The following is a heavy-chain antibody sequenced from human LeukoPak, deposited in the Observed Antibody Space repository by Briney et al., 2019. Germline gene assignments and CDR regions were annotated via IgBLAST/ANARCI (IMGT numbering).Heavy chain of an antibody. Sequence: ASVKVSCKVSGYTFTGYYMHWVRQAPGQGLEWMGWINPNSGGTNYAQKFQGRVTMTRDTSISAAYMELSRLRSDDTAVYYCARMGDDYGDYMDGYYYGMDVWGQGTTVTVSS. V-gene: IGHV1-2*02. D-gene: IGHD4-17*01. CDR2: INPNSGGT. J-gene: IGHJ6*02. CDR3: ARMGDDYGDYMDGYYYGMDV. CDR1: GYTFTGYY.